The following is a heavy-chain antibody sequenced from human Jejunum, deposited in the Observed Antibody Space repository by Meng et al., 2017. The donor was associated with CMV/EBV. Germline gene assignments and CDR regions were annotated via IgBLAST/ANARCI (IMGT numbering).Heavy chain of an antibody. D-gene: IGHD7-27*01. CDR2: TYYRSNWST. CDR1: GENVSSNRAA. V-gene: IGHV6-1*01. CDR3: VRSSTTGGFDP. Sequence: GENVSSNRAAWNWIRQSPSRGLEWLGRTYYRSNWSTDYALSVKSRITISPDTSKNQVSLHLTSLTPEDTAMYYCVRSSTTGGFDPWGQGTLVTVSS. J-gene: IGHJ5*02.